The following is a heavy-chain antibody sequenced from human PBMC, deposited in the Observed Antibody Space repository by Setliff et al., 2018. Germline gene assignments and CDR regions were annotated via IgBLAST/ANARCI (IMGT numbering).Heavy chain of an antibody. D-gene: IGHD2-2*01. Sequence: GGSLSLPCVVSGFTVNDNFMTWVRQSPGRGLEWVSLIYTGGSTHYADSVKGRFTISRDNSKNTLYLQMNSLRAEDTAVYYCARGIVVVPAALDVWGKGTTVTVSS. V-gene: IGHV3-53*05. CDR3: ARGIVVVPAALDV. J-gene: IGHJ6*04. CDR1: GFTVNDNF. CDR2: IYTGGST.